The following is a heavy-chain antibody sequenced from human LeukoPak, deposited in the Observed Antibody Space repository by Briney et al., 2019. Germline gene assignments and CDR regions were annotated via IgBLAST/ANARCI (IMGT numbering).Heavy chain of an antibody. D-gene: IGHD6-19*01. Sequence: PGGSLRLSCAASGFTFSSYAMSWVRQAPAKGLELVSAISGCYSNTYYADYVRGQFTISRDNSKNKLYLQMISLRVEDTAIYYCAKVRIGMSGFFDYWGQGTLLTVSS. CDR2: ISGCYSNT. V-gene: IGHV3-23*01. J-gene: IGHJ4*02. CDR1: GFTFSSYA. CDR3: AKVRIGMSGFFDY.